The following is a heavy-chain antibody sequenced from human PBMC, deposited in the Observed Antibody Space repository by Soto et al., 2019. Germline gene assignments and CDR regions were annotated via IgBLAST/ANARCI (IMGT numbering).Heavy chain of an antibody. CDR1: GYTFTSYA. V-gene: IGHV1-3*01. CDR2: ISAGNGNT. Sequence: QVQLVQSGAEVKKPGASVKVSCKASGYTFTSYAMHWVRQAPGQRLEWMGWISAGNGNTKYSQKFQGRVTITRDTSASTAYMELSSLRSEDTAVYSCASDLQADYWGQGTLVTFSS. CDR3: ASDLQADY. J-gene: IGHJ4*02.